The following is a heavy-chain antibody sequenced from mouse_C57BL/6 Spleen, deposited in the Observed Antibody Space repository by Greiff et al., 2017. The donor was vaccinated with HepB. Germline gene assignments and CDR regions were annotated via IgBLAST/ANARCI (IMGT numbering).Heavy chain of an antibody. Sequence: QVQLQQSGAELVRPGASVTLSCKASGYTFTDYEMHWVKQTPVHGLEWIGAIDPETGGTAYNQKFKGKAILTADKSSSTAYMELRSLTSEDSAVYYGTRAGSSPPWYFDVWGTGTTVTVSS. V-gene: IGHV1-15*01. CDR1: GYTFTDYE. J-gene: IGHJ1*03. D-gene: IGHD1-1*01. CDR3: TRAGSSPPWYFDV. CDR2: IDPETGGT.